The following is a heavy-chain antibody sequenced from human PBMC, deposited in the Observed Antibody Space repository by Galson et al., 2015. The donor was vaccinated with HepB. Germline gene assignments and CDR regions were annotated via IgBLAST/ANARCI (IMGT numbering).Heavy chain of an antibody. CDR2: IIPIFGTA. V-gene: IGHV1-69*13. D-gene: IGHD6-19*01. CDR1: GGTFSSYA. CDR3: ARQYSSGWVSPYYFDY. Sequence: SVKVSCKASGGTFSSYAISWVRQAPGQGLEWMGGIIPIFGTANYAQKFQGRVTITADESTSTAYMELSSLRSEDTAVYYCARQYSSGWVSPYYFDYWGQGTLVTVSS. J-gene: IGHJ4*02.